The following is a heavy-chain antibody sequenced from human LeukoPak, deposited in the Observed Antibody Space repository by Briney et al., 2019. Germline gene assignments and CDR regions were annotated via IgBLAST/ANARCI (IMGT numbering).Heavy chain of an antibody. CDR2: ISWNSGSI. CDR1: GFTFDDYA. D-gene: IGHD6-13*01. Sequence: PGRSLRLSCAASGFTFDDYAMHWVRQAPGKGLEWVSGISWNSGSIGYADSVKGRFTISRDNAKNSLYLQMNSLRAEDTALYYCAKDKEAAAEGNWFDPWGQGTLVTVSS. V-gene: IGHV3-9*01. J-gene: IGHJ5*02. CDR3: AKDKEAAAEGNWFDP.